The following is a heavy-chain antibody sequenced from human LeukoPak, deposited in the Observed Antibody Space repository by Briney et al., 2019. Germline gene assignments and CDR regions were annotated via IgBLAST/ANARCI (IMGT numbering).Heavy chain of an antibody. Sequence: ASVKVSCKVSGYTLTELSMHWVRQAPGQGLEWMGIINPSGGSTSYAQKFQGRVTMTRDTSTSTVYMELSSLRSEDTAVYYCARDPDCGGDCYFYFDYWGQGTLVTVSS. J-gene: IGHJ4*02. CDR2: INPSGGST. D-gene: IGHD2-21*02. V-gene: IGHV1-46*01. CDR1: GYTLTELS. CDR3: ARDPDCGGDCYFYFDY.